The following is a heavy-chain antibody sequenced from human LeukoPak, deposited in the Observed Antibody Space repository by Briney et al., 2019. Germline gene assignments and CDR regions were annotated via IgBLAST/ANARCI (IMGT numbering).Heavy chain of an antibody. D-gene: IGHD6-13*01. CDR2: ISSSSSYT. V-gene: IGHV3-11*06. CDR1: GFTFSDYY. Sequence: PGGSLRLSCAASGFTFSDYYMSWIRQAPGKGLEWVSYISSSSSYTNYADSVKGRFSISRDNAKNSLYLQMNSLRAEDTAVYYWARELRLRAAAGSFDYWGQGTLVTVSS. CDR3: ARELRLRAAAGSFDY. J-gene: IGHJ4*02.